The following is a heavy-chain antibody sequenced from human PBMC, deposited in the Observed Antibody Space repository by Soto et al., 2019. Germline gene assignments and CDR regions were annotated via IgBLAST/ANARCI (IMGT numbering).Heavy chain of an antibody. Sequence: GESMKISCKRSGYSFTSYWISWVRQMPGKGMEWMGSIDPSDSYTNYSPSFQGHVTISADKSISTAYLQWSSLKASDTAMYYCARVTSVLGVPLRVYGMDVWGQGTTVTVSS. J-gene: IGHJ6*02. CDR1: GYSFTSYW. V-gene: IGHV5-10-1*01. D-gene: IGHD3-16*01. CDR3: ARVTSVLGVPLRVYGMDV. CDR2: IDPSDSYT.